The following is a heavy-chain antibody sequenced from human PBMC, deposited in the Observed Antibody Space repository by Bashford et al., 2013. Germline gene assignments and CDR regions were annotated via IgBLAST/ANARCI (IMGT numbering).Heavy chain of an antibody. CDR3: ASSYSSGGYYYYGMDV. Sequence: ASVKVSCKASGGTFSSYAISWVRQAPGQGLEWMGWMNPKSGNTGYADSLQGRVTMTRNTSISTAYMELSSLRSEDTAVYYCASSYSSGGYYYYGMDVVGPRDHGHRLL. D-gene: IGHD6-19*01. J-gene: IGHJ6*02. V-gene: IGHV1-8*02. CDR1: GGTFSSYA. CDR2: MNPKSGNT.